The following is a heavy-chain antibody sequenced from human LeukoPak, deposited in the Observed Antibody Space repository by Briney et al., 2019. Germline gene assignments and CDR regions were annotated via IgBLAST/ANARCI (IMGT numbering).Heavy chain of an antibody. D-gene: IGHD3-22*01. J-gene: IGHJ3*02. Sequence: PGGSLRLSCAASGFTLSTYTMHWVRQAPGKGLEWVSSISSSSSHMYYADSVKGRFTISRDNSKNTLYLQMNSLRAEDTAVNYCATYDSSRHAFDIWGQGTMVTVSS. CDR3: ATYDSSRHAFDI. CDR1: GFTLSTYT. V-gene: IGHV3-21*04. CDR2: ISSSSSHM.